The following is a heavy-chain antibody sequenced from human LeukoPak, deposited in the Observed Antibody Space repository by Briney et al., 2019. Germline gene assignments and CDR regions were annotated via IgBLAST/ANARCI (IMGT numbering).Heavy chain of an antibody. CDR1: GFTFSSYS. V-gene: IGHV3-48*04. D-gene: IGHD3-10*01. Sequence: PGGSLRLSCAASGFTFSSYSMNWVRQAPGKGLEWVSYISSSSSTIYYADSVKGRFTISRDNAKNSLYLQMNSLRAEDTAVYYCARDYYGSGSYYPGRDYYGMDVWGQGTTVTVSS. J-gene: IGHJ6*02. CDR3: ARDYYGSGSYYPGRDYYGMDV. CDR2: ISSSSSTI.